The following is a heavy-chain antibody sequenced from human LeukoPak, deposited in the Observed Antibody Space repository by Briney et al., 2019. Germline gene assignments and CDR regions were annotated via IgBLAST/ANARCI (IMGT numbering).Heavy chain of an antibody. J-gene: IGHJ4*02. D-gene: IGHD1-26*01. CDR2: ISWNSDGS. Sequence: GGSLRLSCSASGFTFDDFAMHWVRQVPGRGLEWVATISWNSDGSGYADSVKGRFTISRDNAKNSLYLQMNSIKPEDSALYYCTKMGPTPYAFDHWGLGTLVTVSS. CDR1: GFTFDDFA. CDR3: TKMGPTPYAFDH. V-gene: IGHV3-9*01.